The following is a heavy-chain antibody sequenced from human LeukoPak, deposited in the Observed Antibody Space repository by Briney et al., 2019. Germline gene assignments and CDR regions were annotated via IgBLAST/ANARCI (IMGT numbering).Heavy chain of an antibody. D-gene: IGHD1-26*01. V-gene: IGHV3-53*01. J-gene: IGHJ3*02. CDR1: GFTVTSNY. CDR3: SGGSRRGSFDI. Sequence: PGGSLRLSCAASGFTVTSNYMSWVRQAPGKGLEWVSVIYSGGSTYYADSVKGRFTISRDNSKNTLYLQMNSLRAEDTAVYYCSGGSRRGSFDIWGQGTMVTVSS. CDR2: IYSGGST.